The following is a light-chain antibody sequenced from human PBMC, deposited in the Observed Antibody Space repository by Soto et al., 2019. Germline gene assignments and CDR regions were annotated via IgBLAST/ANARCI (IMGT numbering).Light chain of an antibody. J-gene: IGKJ4*01. CDR1: QSVNFK. Sequence: EIVMTQSPATLSVYPGERATLSCRASQSVNFKLAWYQQKPGQAPRLLIHDASTRATGVPVRFSGSGSGTEFTLTTSSLQSEDFAMYYCQQYNMWPLCFGGGTKVEIK. V-gene: IGKV3-15*01. CDR2: DAS. CDR3: QQYNMWPLC.